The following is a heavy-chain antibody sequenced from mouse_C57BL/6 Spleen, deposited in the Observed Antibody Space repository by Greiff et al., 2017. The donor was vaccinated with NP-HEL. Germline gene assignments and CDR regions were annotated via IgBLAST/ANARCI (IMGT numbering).Heavy chain of an antibody. CDR3: ARRGFYSNYEMDY. Sequence: QVQLKQPGAELVMPGASVKLSCKASGYTFTSYWMHWVKQRPGQGLEWIGEIDPSDSYTNYNQKFKGKSTLTVDKSSSTAYMQLSSLTSEDSAVYYCARRGFYSNYEMDYWGQGTSVTVSS. V-gene: IGHV1-69*01. J-gene: IGHJ4*01. D-gene: IGHD2-5*01. CDR1: GYTFTSYW. CDR2: IDPSDSYT.